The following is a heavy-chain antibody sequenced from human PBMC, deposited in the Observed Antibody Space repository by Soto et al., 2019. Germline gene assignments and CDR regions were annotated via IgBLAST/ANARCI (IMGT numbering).Heavy chain of an antibody. CDR2: IYYSGST. J-gene: IGHJ5*02. CDR3: ARDLRDGNTYYWFDP. D-gene: IGHD1-26*01. Sequence: PSETLSLTCTVSGGSISSYYWSWIRQPPGKGLEWIGYIYYSGSTNYNPSLKSRVTISVDSSKNQFSLKLGSVTAADTAVYYCARDLRDGNTYYWFDPWGQGTLVTVSS. CDR1: GGSISSYY. V-gene: IGHV4-59*01.